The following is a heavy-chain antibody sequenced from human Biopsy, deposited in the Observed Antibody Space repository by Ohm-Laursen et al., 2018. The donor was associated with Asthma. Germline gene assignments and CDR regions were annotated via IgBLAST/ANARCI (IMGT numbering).Heavy chain of an antibody. Sequence: SLRLSCAASCCSFSEYVMHWVRQAPGKGLDWVAGISYDGSTKYYADSVNGRLTISRDNSKNTLFLNRNGLGPEDTAVYYRAIELFPGWELRRGPGSWGQGTLVTVSS. CDR3: AIELFPGWELRRGPGS. D-gene: IGHD1-26*01. CDR1: CCSFSEYV. CDR2: ISYDGSTK. J-gene: IGHJ5*02. V-gene: IGHV3-30*03.